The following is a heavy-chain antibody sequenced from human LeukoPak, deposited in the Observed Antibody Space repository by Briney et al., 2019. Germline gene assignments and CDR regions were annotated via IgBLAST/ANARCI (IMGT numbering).Heavy chain of an antibody. D-gene: IGHD2-2*01. J-gene: IGHJ3*02. CDR2: IKQDGSEK. CDR1: GFTFSSYW. V-gene: IGHV3-7*03. Sequence: GGSLRLSCAASGFTFSSYWMSWVRQAPGKGLEWVANIKQDGSEKYYVDSVKGRFTISRDNAKNFLYLQMNSLRAEDTALYHCAKVGYCSSTSCYSAFDIWGQGTMVTVSS. CDR3: AKVGYCSSTSCYSAFDI.